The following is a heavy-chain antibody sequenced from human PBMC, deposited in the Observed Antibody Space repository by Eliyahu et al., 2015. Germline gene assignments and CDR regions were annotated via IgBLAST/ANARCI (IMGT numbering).Heavy chain of an antibody. V-gene: IGHV1-2*06. J-gene: IGHJ3*02. CDR2: VNPNRGGT. CDR3: ARAQYDHGRGDDACDI. CDR1: GYTFTAXY. D-gene: IGHD3-3*01. Sequence: QVHLVQSGAEVKRPGASVKVSCKASGYTFTAXYIHWVRQAPGHGLEWMGRVNPNRGGTNYAQNFEGRVSMTTDTSITTAYMELDSLRSDDTAVYYCARAQYDHGRGDDACDIWGQGTMVTVSS.